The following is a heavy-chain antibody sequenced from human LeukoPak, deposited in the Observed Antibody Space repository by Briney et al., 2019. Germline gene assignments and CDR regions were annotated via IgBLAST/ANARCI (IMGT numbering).Heavy chain of an antibody. Sequence: GGSLRLSCAASGFTFSSYTMNWVRQAPGKGLEWVSSIAGSSGYISYADSVKGRFTISRDNAKKSLYLQMTSLTAEDTAVYYCAREPTGDAFDIWGQGTVVTVSS. CDR1: GFTFSSYT. CDR3: AREPTGDAFDI. V-gene: IGHV3-21*01. J-gene: IGHJ3*02. CDR2: IAGSSGYI. D-gene: IGHD4-17*01.